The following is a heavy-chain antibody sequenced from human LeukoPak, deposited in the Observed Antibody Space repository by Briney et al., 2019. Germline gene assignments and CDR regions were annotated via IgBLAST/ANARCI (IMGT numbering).Heavy chain of an antibody. CDR1: GGSISSYY. CDR2: ISYSGTT. CDR3: ARGDDYKSTLFDY. J-gene: IGHJ4*02. Sequence: SETLSLTCTVSGGSISSYYWNWLRQPPGKGLEWIGHISYSGTTNYNPSLKSRVTISVDTSKKQFSLKLTSATAADTAVYYCARGDDYKSTLFDYWGQGTLVTVSS. D-gene: IGHD5-12*01. V-gene: IGHV4-59*01.